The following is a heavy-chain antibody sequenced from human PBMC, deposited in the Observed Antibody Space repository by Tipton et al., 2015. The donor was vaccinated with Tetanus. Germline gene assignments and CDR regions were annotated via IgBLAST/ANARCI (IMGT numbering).Heavy chain of an antibody. CDR1: GGSFSGYY. V-gene: IGHV4-34*01. J-gene: IGHJ5*02. CDR2: IHPSGSA. CDR3: VREMQQWIPEGGFAP. D-gene: IGHD5-12*01. Sequence: LRLSCAVYGGSFSGYYWTWIRQPPGQGLEWIGEIHPSGSANSNPSLNSRVTISVDTSKNQFSLRLTSVTAADTAVYYCVREMQQWIPEGGFAPWGQGTPVTVSS.